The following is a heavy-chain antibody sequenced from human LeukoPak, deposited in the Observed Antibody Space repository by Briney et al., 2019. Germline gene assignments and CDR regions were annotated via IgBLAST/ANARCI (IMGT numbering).Heavy chain of an antibody. CDR3: AREDTASFDY. Sequence: PGGSLRLSCAAYGFTFSSYAMHWVRQAPGKGLEWVAVISYDGSNKYYADSVKGRFTISRDNSKNTLYLQMNSLRAEDTAVYYCAREDTASFDYWGQGTLVTVSS. J-gene: IGHJ4*02. D-gene: IGHD5-18*01. CDR1: GFTFSSYA. V-gene: IGHV3-30-3*01. CDR2: ISYDGSNK.